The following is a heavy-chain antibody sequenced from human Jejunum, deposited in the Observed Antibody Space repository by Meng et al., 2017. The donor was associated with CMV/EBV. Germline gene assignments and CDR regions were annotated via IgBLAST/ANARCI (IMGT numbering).Heavy chain of an antibody. CDR2: IKQDGGER. J-gene: IGHJ6*02. Sequence: ASGFSFGGYWMDWVRQVPGRGLGWVANIKQDGGERNYVVSVKGRLTLSRANAKNSLFLHMDGLRAKDTAVYSCARQKCDGDCDMDVWGQGTTVTVSS. CDR1: GFSFGGYW. V-gene: IGHV3-7*01. D-gene: IGHD2-21*01. CDR3: ARQKCDGDCDMDV.